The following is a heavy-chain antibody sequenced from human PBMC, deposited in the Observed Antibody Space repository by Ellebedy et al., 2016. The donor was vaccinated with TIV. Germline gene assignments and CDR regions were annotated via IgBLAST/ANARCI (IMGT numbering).Heavy chain of an antibody. Sequence: GESLKISCAASTSTFGFTFSSYAMSWVRQAPGKGLEWVSAISGSGGSTYYADSVKGRFTISRDNSKNTLYLQMNSLRAEDTAVYYCAKSAWQWRGDGYNFLCAFDIWGQGTMVTVSS. CDR3: AKSAWQWRGDGYNFLCAFDI. CDR2: ISGSGGST. J-gene: IGHJ3*02. D-gene: IGHD5-24*01. CDR1: TSTFGFTFSSYA. V-gene: IGHV3-23*01.